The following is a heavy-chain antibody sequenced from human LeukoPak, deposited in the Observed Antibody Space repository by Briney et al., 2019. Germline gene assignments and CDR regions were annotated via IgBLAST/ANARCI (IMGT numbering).Heavy chain of an antibody. Sequence: ASVKVSCKASGYTFTGYYMHWVRQAPGQGLEWMGRINPNSGGTNYAQKFQGRVTMTRDTSISTAYMELSRLRSDDTAVYYCARDLVQRGNHYDSSRPLDYWGQGTLVTVSS. J-gene: IGHJ4*02. CDR2: INPNSGGT. V-gene: IGHV1-2*06. CDR1: GYTFTGYY. D-gene: IGHD3-22*01. CDR3: ARDLVQRGNHYDSSRPLDY.